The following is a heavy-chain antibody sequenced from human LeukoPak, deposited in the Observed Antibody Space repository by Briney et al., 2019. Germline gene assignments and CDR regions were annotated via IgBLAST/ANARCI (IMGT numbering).Heavy chain of an antibody. D-gene: IGHD6-19*01. J-gene: IGHJ4*02. CDR1: GFTFSSYA. CDR3: ARRGDRSGWSIDY. Sequence: GGSLRLSCAASGFTFSSYAMSWVRQAPGKGLEWVSSISSSSSYIYYADSMKGRFTISRDNAKNSMYLQMNSLRVEDMAVYYCARRGDRSGWSIDYWGXGTLVTVSS. CDR2: ISSSSSYI. V-gene: IGHV3-21*01.